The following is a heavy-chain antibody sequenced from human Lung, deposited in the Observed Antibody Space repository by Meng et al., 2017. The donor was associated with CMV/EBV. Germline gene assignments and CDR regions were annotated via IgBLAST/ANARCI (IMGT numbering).Heavy chain of an antibody. CDR1: GFTFSTYD. CDR2: IGTVGDT. V-gene: IGHV3-13*01. Sequence: GGSLRLSCTASGFTFSTYDFHWVRQPTGKGLEWVSSIGTVGDTYSIGSVKGRFIISREDAKNSVYLQMNGLRDADTGLYYCARARSPTHFDDWGQGAMVTVSS. J-gene: IGHJ4*03. CDR3: ARARSPTHFDD.